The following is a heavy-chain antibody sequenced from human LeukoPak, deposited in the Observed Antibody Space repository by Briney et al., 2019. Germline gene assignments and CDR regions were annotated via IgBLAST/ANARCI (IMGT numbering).Heavy chain of an antibody. D-gene: IGHD4-23*01. Sequence: PSETLSLTCTVSGGSISTNSYYWSWIRQPAGKGLEWIGRIYTSESTNYNPSLKSRVTISVDTSKNQFSLKLSSVTAADTAVYYCARVTKDYGGNHFDYWGQGTLVTVSS. CDR3: ARVTKDYGGNHFDY. CDR2: IYTSEST. CDR1: GGSISTNSYY. V-gene: IGHV4-61*02. J-gene: IGHJ4*02.